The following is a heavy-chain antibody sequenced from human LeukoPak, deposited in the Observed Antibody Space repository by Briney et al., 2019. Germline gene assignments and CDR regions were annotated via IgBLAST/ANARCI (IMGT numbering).Heavy chain of an antibody. J-gene: IGHJ4*02. V-gene: IGHV3-15*01. D-gene: IGHD3-3*01. Sequence: GGSLRLSCAASGFTFSNAWMSWVRQAPGKGLEWVGRIKSKTDGGTTDYAAPVKGRFTISRDDSKNTLYLQMNSLKTEDTAVYYCTTSFLEWSEVDYWGQGTLVTVSS. CDR3: TTSFLEWSEVDY. CDR1: GFTFSNAW. CDR2: IKSKTDGGTT.